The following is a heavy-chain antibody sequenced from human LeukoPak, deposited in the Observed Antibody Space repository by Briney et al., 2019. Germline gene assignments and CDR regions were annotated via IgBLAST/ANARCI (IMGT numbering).Heavy chain of an antibody. CDR3: ASSIVAAGSTYYFDS. CDR1: GFTFNGYS. Sequence: GGSLRLSCAASGFTFNGYSMHWVRQAPGKGLDWVSYISTTSSVIYYADSVKGRFTISRDSAKNSLYLQMNSLRDDDTAVYYCASSIVAAGSTYYFDSWGQGTLVTVSS. V-gene: IGHV3-48*02. J-gene: IGHJ4*02. D-gene: IGHD6-13*01. CDR2: ISTTSSVI.